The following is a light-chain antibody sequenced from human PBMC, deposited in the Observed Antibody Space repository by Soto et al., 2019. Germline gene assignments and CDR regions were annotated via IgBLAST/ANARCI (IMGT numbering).Light chain of an antibody. V-gene: IGLV2-8*01. CDR1: TGDIGAFNY. J-gene: IGLJ1*01. CDR3: SSYAGSNNFV. Sequence: QSALTQPPSASGSPGQSVTISCTGTTGDIGAFNYVSWYQQRPGKAPKLIIYEVSKRPSGVPDRFSGSKSGNTASLTVSGLQAEDEADYYCSSYAGSNNFVFGTGTKVTVL. CDR2: EVS.